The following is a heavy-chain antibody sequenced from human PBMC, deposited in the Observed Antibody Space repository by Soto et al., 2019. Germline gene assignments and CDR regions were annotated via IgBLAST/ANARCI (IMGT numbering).Heavy chain of an antibody. Sequence: PGGSLRLSCAASGFTFSSYAMSWVRQAPGKGLEWVSAISGSGGSTYYADSVKGRFTISRDNSKNTLYLQMNSLRAEDTAVYYCAKGYSPQQLVEDYFDYWGQGTLVTVSS. J-gene: IGHJ4*02. CDR2: ISGSGGST. CDR3: AKGYSPQQLVEDYFDY. V-gene: IGHV3-23*01. D-gene: IGHD6-13*01. CDR1: GFTFSSYA.